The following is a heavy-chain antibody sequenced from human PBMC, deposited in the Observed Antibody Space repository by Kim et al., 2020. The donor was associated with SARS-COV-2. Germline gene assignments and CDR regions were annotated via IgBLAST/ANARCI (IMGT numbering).Heavy chain of an antibody. J-gene: IGHJ4*02. CDR2: IWYDGSNK. CDR3: ASRYYDSSGYYYFDY. V-gene: IGHV3-33*01. D-gene: IGHD3-22*01. CDR1: GFTFSSYG. Sequence: GGSLRLSCAASGFTFSSYGMHWVRQAPGKGLEWVAVIWYDGSNKYYADSVKGRFTISRDNSKNTLYLQMNSLRAEDTAVYYCASRYYDSSGYYYFDYWGQGTLVTVSS.